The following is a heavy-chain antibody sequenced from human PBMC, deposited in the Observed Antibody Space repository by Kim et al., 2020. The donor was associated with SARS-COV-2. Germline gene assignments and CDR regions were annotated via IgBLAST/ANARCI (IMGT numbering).Heavy chain of an antibody. Sequence: GGSLRLSCAASGFTFSSYGMHWVRQAPGKGLEWVAVIWYDGSNKYYADSVKGRFTISRDNSKNTLYLQMNSLRAEDTAVYYCARDKRIAAAATPFFGYWGQGTLVTVSS. CDR3: ARDKRIAAAATPFFGY. D-gene: IGHD6-13*01. CDR1: GFTFSSYG. J-gene: IGHJ4*02. V-gene: IGHV3-33*01. CDR2: IWYDGSNK.